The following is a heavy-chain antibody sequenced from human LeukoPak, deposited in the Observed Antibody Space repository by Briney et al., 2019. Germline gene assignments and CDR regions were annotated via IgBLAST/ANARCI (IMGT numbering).Heavy chain of an antibody. Sequence: GGSLRLSCAASGFTFSSFEMNWVRQAPGKGLEWVSYISSSGSTIYYADSVKGRFTIFRDNAKNSLSLQMNSLRAEDTAVYYCARGGSSSFFDYWGQGTLVTVSS. CDR1: GFTFSSFE. CDR3: ARGGSSSFFDY. CDR2: ISSSGSTI. J-gene: IGHJ4*02. D-gene: IGHD6-13*01. V-gene: IGHV3-48*03.